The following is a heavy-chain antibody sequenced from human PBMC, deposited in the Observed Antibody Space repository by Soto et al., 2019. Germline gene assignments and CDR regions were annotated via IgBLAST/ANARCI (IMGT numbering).Heavy chain of an antibody. D-gene: IGHD3-22*01. CDR1: GYTFTSYG. V-gene: IGHV1-18*01. Sequence: ASVNVSCKASGYTFTSYGISWVRQAPGQGLEWMGWISAYNGNTNYAQKLQGRVTMTTDTSTSTAYMELRSLRSDDTAVYYCARDHYYDSSGYPNWFDPWGQGTLVTVSS. CDR3: ARDHYYDSSGYPNWFDP. J-gene: IGHJ5*02. CDR2: ISAYNGNT.